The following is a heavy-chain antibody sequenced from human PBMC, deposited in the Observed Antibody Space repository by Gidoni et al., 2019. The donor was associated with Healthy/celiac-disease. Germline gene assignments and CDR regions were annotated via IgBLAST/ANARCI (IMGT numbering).Heavy chain of an antibody. CDR3: ARDLGDYYDFWSGYSPDYYYYGMDV. Sequence: EVPLVESGGGLVTPGGSLRPSCSASGFPFSSFSMNWVRPAPGKGLEWVSTMSSSSSYIYYADSVKGRFTIARDNAKNSLYLQMNSLRAEDTAVYYCARDLGDYYDFWSGYSPDYYYYGMDVWGQGTTVTVSS. CDR2: MSSSSSYI. D-gene: IGHD3-3*01. CDR1: GFPFSSFS. J-gene: IGHJ6*02. V-gene: IGHV3-21*01.